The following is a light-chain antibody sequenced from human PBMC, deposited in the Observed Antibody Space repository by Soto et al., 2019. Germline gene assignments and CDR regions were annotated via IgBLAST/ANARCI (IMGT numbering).Light chain of an antibody. J-gene: IGKJ2*01. CDR1: QSVSSTY. CDR3: QQYGYSPRT. CDR2: DAS. Sequence: EIVLTQSPGTLYLSPGERATLSCRASQSVSSTYEAWYQQKQRQAPRLLIYDASSRATGSPYMFSGSGAGTDFTITISGREPDGFALYYCQQYGYSPRTLGQGTKLEIK. V-gene: IGKV3-20*01.